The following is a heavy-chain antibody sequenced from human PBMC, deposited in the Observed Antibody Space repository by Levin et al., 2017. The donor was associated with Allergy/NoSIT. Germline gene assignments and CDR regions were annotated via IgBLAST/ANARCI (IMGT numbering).Heavy chain of an antibody. CDR2: IYYSGST. V-gene: IGHV4-39*07. CDR3: ARLPLTRGSRAFDY. CDR1: GGSISSSSYY. J-gene: IGHJ4*02. D-gene: IGHD3-10*01. Sequence: SETLSLTCTVSGGSISSSSYYWGWIRQPPGMGLEWIGSIYYSGSTYYNPSLKSRVTISVDTSKNQFSLKLSSVTAADTAVYYCARLPLTRGSRAFDYWGQGTLVTVSS.